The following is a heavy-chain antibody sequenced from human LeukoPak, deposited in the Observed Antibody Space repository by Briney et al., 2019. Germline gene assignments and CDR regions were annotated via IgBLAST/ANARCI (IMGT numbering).Heavy chain of an antibody. J-gene: IGHJ4*02. D-gene: IGHD6-19*01. CDR3: SGGGGWQGFDY. CDR1: GFTFGNYA. CDR2: IIGSVPST. Sequence: PGGFLRPSCAASGFTFGNYAMSWVRQTPGKGLEWVSHIIGSVPSTFYAESVKGRFTISRDNSKNTLYLQMNSLRADDTAVYFCSGGGGWQGFDYWGQGTLVTVSS. V-gene: IGHV3-23*01.